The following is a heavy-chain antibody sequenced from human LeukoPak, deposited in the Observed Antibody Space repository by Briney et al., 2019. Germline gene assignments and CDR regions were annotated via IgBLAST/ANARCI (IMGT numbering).Heavy chain of an antibody. V-gene: IGHV4-39*01. CDR2: IYYSGST. J-gene: IGHJ4*02. CDR1: GGSISSSSYY. D-gene: IGHD6-13*01. CDR3: AGRSSSSWYLYDY. Sequence: PSETLSLTCTGSGGSISSSSYYWGWIRQPPGKGLEWIGSIYYSGSTYYNPSLKSRVTISVDTSKNQFSLKLSSVTAADTAVYYCAGRSSSSWYLYDYWGQETLVTVSS.